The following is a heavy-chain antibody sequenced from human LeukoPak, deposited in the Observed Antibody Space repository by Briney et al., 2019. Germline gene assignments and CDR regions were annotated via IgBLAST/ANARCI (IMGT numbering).Heavy chain of an antibody. V-gene: IGHV3-7*03. CDR1: GFTFSSYW. CDR3: AKRRPLYYFDY. J-gene: IGHJ4*02. Sequence: GGSLRLSCAASGFTFSSYWMSWVRQAPGKGLEWVANIKQDGSEKYYVDSVKGRFTISRDNSKNTLYLQMDSLRAEDTAVYYCAKRRPLYYFDYWGQGTLVTVSS. CDR2: IKQDGSEK.